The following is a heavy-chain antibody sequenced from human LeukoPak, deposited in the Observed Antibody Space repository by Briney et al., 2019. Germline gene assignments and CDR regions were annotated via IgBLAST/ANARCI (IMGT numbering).Heavy chain of an antibody. CDR1: GYTFTSYY. D-gene: IGHD3-10*01. Sequence: GASVKVSCKASGYTFTSYYMHWVRQAPGQGLEWMGIINPSGGSTSYAQKFQGRVTMTRDTSTSTVYMELSSLRSEDTAVYYFARDHQVGHYYGSGTGGSWFDPWGQGTLVTVSS. J-gene: IGHJ5*02. CDR3: ARDHQVGHYYGSGTGGSWFDP. CDR2: INPSGGST. V-gene: IGHV1-46*01.